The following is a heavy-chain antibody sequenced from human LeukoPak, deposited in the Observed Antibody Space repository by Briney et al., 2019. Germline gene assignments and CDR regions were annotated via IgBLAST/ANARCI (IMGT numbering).Heavy chain of an antibody. J-gene: IGHJ2*01. CDR1: GFTFTSYG. Sequence: PGGSLRLSCAASGFTFTSYGFHWVRQAPGKGLEWVALIWYDGSNKYYVDSVKGRFTISRDNSKNTVYLQMNSLRAEDTAVYSCAGGVFDGDLLTGYWYFDLWGRGTLVTVSS. V-gene: IGHV3-33*01. CDR2: IWYDGSNK. CDR3: AGGVFDGDLLTGYWYFDL. D-gene: IGHD1-20*01.